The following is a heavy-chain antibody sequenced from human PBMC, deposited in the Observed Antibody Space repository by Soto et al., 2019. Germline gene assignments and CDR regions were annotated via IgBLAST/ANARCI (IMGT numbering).Heavy chain of an antibody. CDR3: TTDHFTYYYDSSGYYYQAFDI. J-gene: IGHJ3*02. CDR2: IKNKTDGGTT. D-gene: IGHD3-22*01. Sequence: EVQLVESGGGLVKPGGSLRLSCAASGFTFSNAWMNWVRQAPEKRLEWVGRIKNKTDGGTTDYAAPVKGRFTISRDDSKNTLYLQMNSLKTEDTAVYYCTTDHFTYYYDSSGYYYQAFDIWGQGTMVTVSS. CDR1: GFTFSNAW. V-gene: IGHV3-15*07.